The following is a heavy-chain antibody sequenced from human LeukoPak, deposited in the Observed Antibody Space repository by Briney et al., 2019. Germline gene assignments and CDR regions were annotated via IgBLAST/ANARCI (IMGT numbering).Heavy chain of an antibody. V-gene: IGHV4-4*07. D-gene: IGHD2-2*01. Sequence: PSETLSLTCTVSGGSISSYYWSWIRQPAGKGLEWIGRIYTSGSTNYNPSLKSRVTMSVDTSKNQFSLKLSSVTAADTAVYYCARVDIVAVPAAKDYYYYYMDVWGKGTTVTVS. CDR3: ARVDIVAVPAAKDYYYYYMDV. J-gene: IGHJ6*03. CDR1: GGSISSYY. CDR2: IYTSGST.